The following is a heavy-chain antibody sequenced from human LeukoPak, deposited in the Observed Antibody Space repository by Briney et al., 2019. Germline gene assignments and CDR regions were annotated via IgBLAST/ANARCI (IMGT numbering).Heavy chain of an antibody. CDR3: ARTLTTTYS. D-gene: IGHD4-17*01. CDR2: ISNSGGDI. Sequence: GGSLRLSCAASGFTFNIFEMNWVRQAPGKGLEWLSYISNSGGDINYADSVKGRFTISRDNAKNSLYLQMNSLRVEDTAVYYCARTLTTTYSWGQGTLVTVSS. V-gene: IGHV3-48*03. J-gene: IGHJ4*02. CDR1: GFTFNIFE.